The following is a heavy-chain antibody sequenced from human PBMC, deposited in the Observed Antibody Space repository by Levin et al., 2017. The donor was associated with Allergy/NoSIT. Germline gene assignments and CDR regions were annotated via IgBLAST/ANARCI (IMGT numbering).Heavy chain of an antibody. CDR1: GFTVSSNY. Sequence: GGSLRLSCAASGFTVSSNYMSWVRQAPGKGLEWVSVIYSGGSTYYADSVKGRFTISRDNSKNTLYLQMNSLRAEDTAVYYCARAKFLGYCSGGSCFYWGQGTLVTVSS. D-gene: IGHD2-15*01. J-gene: IGHJ4*02. CDR2: IYSGGST. V-gene: IGHV3-53*01. CDR3: ARAKFLGYCSGGSCFY.